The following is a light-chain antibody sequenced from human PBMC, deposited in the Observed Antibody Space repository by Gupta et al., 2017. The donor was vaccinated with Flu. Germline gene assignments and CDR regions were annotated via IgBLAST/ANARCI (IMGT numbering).Light chain of an antibody. V-gene: IGKV3-15*01. CDR3: QHYNNWPPWT. CDR2: GAS. CDR1: QSISNS. Sequence: EIILTQSPATLSVSPGERATLSCRASQSISNSLAWYQQKPGQAPRLLMQGASTRATGISARFSGSGSGTEFTLTISSRQSEDFAVYYCQHYNNWPPWTFGRGTKVEIK. J-gene: IGKJ1*01.